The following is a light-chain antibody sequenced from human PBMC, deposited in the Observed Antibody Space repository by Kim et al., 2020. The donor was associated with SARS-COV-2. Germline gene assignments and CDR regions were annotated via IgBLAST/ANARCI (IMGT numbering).Light chain of an antibody. V-gene: IGKV3-15*01. CDR2: GPS. Sequence: EVFMTQSPATLSVSPGGTATLSCTASQPINNFLAWYQQKPGQPPRLLVSGPSTRATGIPARFSGSASGDDFTLTISSLQSEDSAIYYCHQYNNWPWTFGQGTRVDIK. CDR1: QPINNF. J-gene: IGKJ1*01. CDR3: HQYNNWPWT.